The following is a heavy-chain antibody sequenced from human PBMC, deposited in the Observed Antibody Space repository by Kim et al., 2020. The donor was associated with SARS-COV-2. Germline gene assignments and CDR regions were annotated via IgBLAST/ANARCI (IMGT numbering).Heavy chain of an antibody. D-gene: IGHD3-10*01. V-gene: IGHV4-34*01. J-gene: IGHJ5*02. Sequence: YSPSLKSRVTISVDTSKNQFSLKLSSVTAADTAVYYCAREGDTMVRGVSAWSQGTLVTVSS. CDR3: AREGDTMVRGVSA.